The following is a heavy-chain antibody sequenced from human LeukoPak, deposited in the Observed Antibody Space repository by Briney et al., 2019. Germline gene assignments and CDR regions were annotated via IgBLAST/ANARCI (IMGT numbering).Heavy chain of an antibody. CDR1: GFTFSSYE. CDR3: ARIADDARTSFDY. Sequence: GGSLRLPCAASGFTFSSYEMNWVRQAPGKGLEWVSYISSSGSTIYYADSVKGRFTISRDNAKNSLYLQMNSLRAEDTAVYYCARIADDARTSFDYWGQGTLVTVSS. V-gene: IGHV3-48*03. D-gene: IGHD6-13*01. J-gene: IGHJ4*02. CDR2: ISSSGSTI.